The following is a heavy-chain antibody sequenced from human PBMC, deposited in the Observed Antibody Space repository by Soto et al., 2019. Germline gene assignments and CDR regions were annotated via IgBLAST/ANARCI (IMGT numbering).Heavy chain of an antibody. CDR2: ISSSSSTI. CDR1: GFTFSSYS. CDR3: ARDQIVVVPAAIPRGYYYYGMDV. Sequence: ESGGGLVQPGGSLRLSCAASGFTFSSYSMNWVRQAPGKGLEWVSYISSSSSTIYYADSVKGRFTISRDNAKNSLYLQMNSLRDEDTAVYYCARDQIVVVPAAIPRGYYYYGMDVWGQGTTVTVSS. V-gene: IGHV3-48*02. J-gene: IGHJ6*02. D-gene: IGHD2-2*01.